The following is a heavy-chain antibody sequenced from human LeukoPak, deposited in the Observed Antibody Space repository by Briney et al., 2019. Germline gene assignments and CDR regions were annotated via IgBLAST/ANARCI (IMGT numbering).Heavy chain of an antibody. CDR1: GGSISSYY. CDR2: IYYSGST. J-gene: IGHJ4*02. Sequence: SETLSLACTVSGGSISSYYWGWIRQPPGKGLEWIGSIYYSGSTYYNPSLKSRVTISVDTSKNQFSLKLSSVTAADTAVYYCARDVVRGVIWDWGQGTLVTVSS. D-gene: IGHD3-10*01. V-gene: IGHV4-39*07. CDR3: ARDVVRGVIWD.